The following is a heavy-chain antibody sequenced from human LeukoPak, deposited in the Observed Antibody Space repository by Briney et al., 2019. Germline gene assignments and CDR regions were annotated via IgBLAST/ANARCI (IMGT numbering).Heavy chain of an antibody. CDR2: INTNTGNP. V-gene: IGHV7-4-1*02. J-gene: IGHJ2*01. CDR3: ARELLYGDSSYWYFDL. Sequence: ASVKVSCKASGYTFTSHAMNWVRQAPGQGLEWMGWINTNTGNPTYAQGFTGRFVFSLDTSVSTACLQISSLNAEDTAVYYCARELLYGDSSYWYFDLWGRGTLVTVSS. CDR1: GYTFTSHA. D-gene: IGHD4-17*01.